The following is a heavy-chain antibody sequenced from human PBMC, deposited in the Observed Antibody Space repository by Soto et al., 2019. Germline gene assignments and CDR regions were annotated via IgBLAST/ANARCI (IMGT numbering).Heavy chain of an antibody. V-gene: IGHV1-69*13. Sequence: SVKVSCKASGGTFSSYAISWVRRAPGQGLEWMGGIIPIFGTANYAQKFQGRVTITADESTSTAYMELSSLRSEDTAVYYCARDGIAVAGALGGYNWFDPWGQGTLVTVSS. CDR2: IIPIFGTA. D-gene: IGHD6-19*01. CDR3: ARDGIAVAGALGGYNWFDP. CDR1: GGTFSSYA. J-gene: IGHJ5*02.